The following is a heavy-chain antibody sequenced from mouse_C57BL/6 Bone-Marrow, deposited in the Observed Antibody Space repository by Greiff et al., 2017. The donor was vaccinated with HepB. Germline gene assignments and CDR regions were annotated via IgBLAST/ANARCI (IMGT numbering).Heavy chain of an antibody. V-gene: IGHV1-54*01. CDR1: GYAFTNYL. Sequence: VQLQQSGAELVRPGTSVKVSCKASGYAFTNYLIEWVKQRPGQGLEWIGVINPGSGGTNYNEKFKGKATLTADKSSSTAYMQLSSLTSEDSAVYFCARSSGGGFDYWARHHSHSLL. J-gene: IGHJ2*01. CDR3: ARSSGGGFDY. CDR2: INPGSGGT.